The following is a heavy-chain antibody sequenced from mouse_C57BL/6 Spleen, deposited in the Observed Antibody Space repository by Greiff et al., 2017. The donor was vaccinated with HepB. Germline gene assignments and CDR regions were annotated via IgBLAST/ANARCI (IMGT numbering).Heavy chain of an antibody. CDR3: TRKYYGSRRGYYFDY. D-gene: IGHD1-1*01. Sequence: EVQLQQSGTVLARPGASVKMSCKTSGYTFTSYWMHWVKQRPGQGLEWIGAIYPGNSDTSYNQKFKGKAKLTAVTSASTAYMELSSLTNEDSAVYYCTRKYYGSRRGYYFDYWGQGTTLTVSS. V-gene: IGHV1-5*01. CDR1: GYTFTSYW. CDR2: IYPGNSDT. J-gene: IGHJ2*01.